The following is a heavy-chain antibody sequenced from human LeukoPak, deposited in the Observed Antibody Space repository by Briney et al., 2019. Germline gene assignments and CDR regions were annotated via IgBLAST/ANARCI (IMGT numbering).Heavy chain of an antibody. CDR2: IYYIRNT. Sequence: KTSETLSLTCTVSGASVGSAGYYWSWIRQPPGGGLEWIGYIYYIRNTNYNPSLKSRVTMSLDPSENQFSLKLNSVTAADTAVYYCARTQSQSGSYHYYFGYWGQGTLVTVSS. CDR3: ARTQSQSGSYHYYFGY. D-gene: IGHD1-26*01. V-gene: IGHV4-61*08. CDR1: GASVGSAGYY. J-gene: IGHJ4*02.